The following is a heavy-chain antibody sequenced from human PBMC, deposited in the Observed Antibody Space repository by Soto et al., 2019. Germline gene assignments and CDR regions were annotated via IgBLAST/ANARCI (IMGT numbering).Heavy chain of an antibody. D-gene: IGHD3-16*01. Sequence: EVQLVESGGGLVQPGRSLRLSCAASGFTFDDYAMHWVRQAPGKGLEWVSGISWNSGSIGYADSVKGRFTISRDNAKNPLYMQMNSLRAEDTALYYCAKVWAAWADDDAFDIWGQGTMVTVSS. J-gene: IGHJ3*02. CDR2: ISWNSGSI. CDR3: AKVWAAWADDDAFDI. CDR1: GFTFDDYA. V-gene: IGHV3-9*01.